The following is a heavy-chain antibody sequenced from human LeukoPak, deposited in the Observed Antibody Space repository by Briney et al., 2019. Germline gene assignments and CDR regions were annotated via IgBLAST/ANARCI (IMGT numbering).Heavy chain of an antibody. J-gene: IGHJ4*02. Sequence: PSETLSLTCTVSGGSISSYYWSWIRQPPGKGLEWIGYIYDSGSTNYNPSLKSRVTISADTSKNQFSLKLSSVTAADTAVYYCARVFRAAIFDYWGQGTLVTVSS. CDR2: IYDSGST. CDR1: GGSISSYY. V-gene: IGHV4-59*01. D-gene: IGHD6-25*01. CDR3: ARVFRAAIFDY.